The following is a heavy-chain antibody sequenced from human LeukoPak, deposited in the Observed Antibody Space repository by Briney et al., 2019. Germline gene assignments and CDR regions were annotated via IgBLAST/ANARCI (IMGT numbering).Heavy chain of an antibody. J-gene: IGHJ4*02. Sequence: RSGGSLRLSCAASGFTFDDYGMSWVRQAPGKGLEWVSGINWNGGSTGYADSVKGRFTISRDNAKNSLYLQMNSLRAEDTALYHCARVRGVLYYFDYWGQGTLVTVSS. V-gene: IGHV3-20*01. CDR3: ARVRGVLYYFDY. D-gene: IGHD3-10*01. CDR2: INWNGGST. CDR1: GFTFDDYG.